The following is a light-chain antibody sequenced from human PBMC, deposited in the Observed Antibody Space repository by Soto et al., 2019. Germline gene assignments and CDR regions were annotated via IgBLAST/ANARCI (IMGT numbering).Light chain of an antibody. CDR3: KQYNSYPIT. CDR1: QGVSNY. J-gene: IGKJ5*01. V-gene: IGKV1-16*01. CDR2: EAS. Sequence: IQLTQSPSSLAASIGDRVTITCRASQGVSNYLAWFQQKPGQVPKCLIYEASSWQTGVPSRFSGSRSVTDFTLTITSLQPEDFATYYCKQYNSYPITFGQGTRLEIK.